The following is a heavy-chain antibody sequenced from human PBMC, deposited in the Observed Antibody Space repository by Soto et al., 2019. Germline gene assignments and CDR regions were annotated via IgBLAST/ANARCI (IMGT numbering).Heavy chain of an antibody. D-gene: IGHD3-22*01. CDR2: IIPIFGTA. CDR3: ARDMGYYDSRGAAFDI. J-gene: IGHJ3*02. V-gene: IGHV1-69*01. CDR1: GGTFSSYA. Sequence: QVQLVQSGAEVKKPGSSVKVSCKASGGTFSSYAISWVRQAPGQGLEWVGGIIPIFGTANYAQKLQGRVTITADESTSTAYMELSSLRSEDTAVYYCARDMGYYDSRGAAFDIWGQGTMVTVSS.